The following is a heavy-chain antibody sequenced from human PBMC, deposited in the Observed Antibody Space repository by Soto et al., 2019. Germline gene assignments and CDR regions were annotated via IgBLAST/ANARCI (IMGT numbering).Heavy chain of an antibody. D-gene: IGHD2-15*01. Sequence: ASVKVSCKASGGTFSSYAISWVRQAPGQGLEWMGGIIPIFGTANYAQKFQGRVTITADESTSTAYMELSSLRSEDTAVYYCARVDCSGGSCYYFDYWGQGTLVTVSS. J-gene: IGHJ4*02. CDR2: IIPIFGTA. V-gene: IGHV1-69*13. CDR1: GGTFSSYA. CDR3: ARVDCSGGSCYYFDY.